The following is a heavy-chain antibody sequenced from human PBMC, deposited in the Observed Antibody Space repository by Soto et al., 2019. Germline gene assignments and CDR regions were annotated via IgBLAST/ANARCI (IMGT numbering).Heavy chain of an antibody. CDR3: ARSGDNYNRLDY. CDR1: GYSFTSYW. Sequence: PGESLKISCKGSGYSFTSYWISWVRQMPGKGLEWMGRIDPSDSYTKYSPSFQGHVTMSADKSISTAYLQWSSLKASDTAVYYCARSGDNYNRLDYWGQGTPVTVSS. CDR2: IDPSDSYT. V-gene: IGHV5-10-1*01. D-gene: IGHD1-1*01. J-gene: IGHJ4*02.